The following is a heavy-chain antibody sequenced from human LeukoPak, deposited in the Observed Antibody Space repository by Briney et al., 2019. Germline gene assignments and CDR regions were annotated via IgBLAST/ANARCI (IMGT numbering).Heavy chain of an antibody. J-gene: IGHJ5*02. CDR3: AKDPTTTVTFNWFDP. CDR2: IGGMGKTT. CDR1: GGSISGYY. Sequence: ETLSLTCTVSGGSISGYYWIWVRQPPGKGLEWVSVIGGMGKTTYYADSVKGRFTISRDKSKNTLYLQMDSLTAEDTAVYYCAKDPTTTVTFNWFDPWGQGTLVTVSS. V-gene: IGHV3-23*01. D-gene: IGHD4-17*01.